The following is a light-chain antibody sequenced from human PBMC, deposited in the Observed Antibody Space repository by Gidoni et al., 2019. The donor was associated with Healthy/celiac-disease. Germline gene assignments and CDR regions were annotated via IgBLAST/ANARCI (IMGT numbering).Light chain of an antibody. J-gene: IGKJ3*01. CDR3: QQRSNWPPGIFT. V-gene: IGKV3-11*01. CDR2: DAS. CDR1: QSVSSY. Sequence: EIVLTPSPATLSLSPGERATLSCRASQSVSSYLAWYQQKPGQAPRLLIYDASNRATGIPARFSGSGSGTDFTLTISSLEPEDFAVYYCQQRSNWPPGIFTFGPGTKVDIK.